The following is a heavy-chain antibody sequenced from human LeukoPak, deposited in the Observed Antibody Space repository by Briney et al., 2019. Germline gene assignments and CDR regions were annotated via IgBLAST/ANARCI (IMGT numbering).Heavy chain of an antibody. CDR3: ARHSYFSYSGGYNYYFDS. CDR2: IYYSGNT. V-gene: IGHV4-38-2*01. CDR1: GYSISSGYY. J-gene: IGHJ4*02. D-gene: IGHD3-22*01. Sequence: SETLSLTCAVSGYSISSGYYWGWIRQPPGKGLEWIGSIYYSGNTYYNPSLKGRVTISLGTSKNQFSLKLTSVTAADTAVYFCARHSYFSYSGGYNYYFDSWGQGTLVTVSS.